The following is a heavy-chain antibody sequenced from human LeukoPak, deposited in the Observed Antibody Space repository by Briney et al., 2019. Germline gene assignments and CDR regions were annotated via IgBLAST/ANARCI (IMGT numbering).Heavy chain of an antibody. CDR1: GFTVSSYG. J-gene: IGHJ4*02. CDR3: ANARWSDSSGPPDY. V-gene: IGHV3-30*02. D-gene: IGHD3-22*01. Sequence: GGSLRLSCAASGFTVSSYGMHWVRQAPGKGLEWVAFIRYDGSNKYYADSVKGRFTISRDNSKNTLYLQMNSLRAEDAAVYYCANARWSDSSGPPDYWGQGTLVTVSS. CDR2: IRYDGSNK.